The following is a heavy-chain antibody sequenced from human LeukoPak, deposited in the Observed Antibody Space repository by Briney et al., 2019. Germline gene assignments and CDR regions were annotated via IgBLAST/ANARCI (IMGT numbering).Heavy chain of an antibody. D-gene: IGHD3-10*01. CDR2: IEYEGGNNK. CDR1: GFTVSTYG. V-gene: IGHV3-30*02. J-gene: IGHJ4*02. CDR3: AKDKEYASGSYPIEC. Sequence: GVSLRLSCVASGFTVSTYGMHWVRQAPGKGLEWVAFIEYEGGNNKYYADSVKGRFTISRDNSKYMLYLQMNSLRAEDTAFYYCAKDKEYASGSYPIECWGQGTLVTVSS.